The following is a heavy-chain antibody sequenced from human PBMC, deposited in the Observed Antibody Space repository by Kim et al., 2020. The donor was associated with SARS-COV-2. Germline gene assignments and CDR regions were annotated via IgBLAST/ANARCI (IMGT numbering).Heavy chain of an antibody. V-gene: IGHV3-23*01. CDR3: AKGSRALGY. CDR1: GFTFSNHA. Sequence: GGSLRLSCVASGFTFSNHAMTWVRQAPGKGLEWVSLINDRGGSTYYADSVKGRFTISRDNSKKTLYLQMNSMRAEDSALYYCAKGSRALGYWGQGSLVT. CDR2: INDRGGST. J-gene: IGHJ4*02.